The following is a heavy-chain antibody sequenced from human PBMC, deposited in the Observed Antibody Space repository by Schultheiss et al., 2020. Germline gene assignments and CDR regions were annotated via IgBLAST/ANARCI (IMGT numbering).Heavy chain of an antibody. CDR2: ISAYNGNT. J-gene: IGHJ4*02. CDR1: GYTFTSYG. V-gene: IGHV1-18*01. D-gene: IGHD6-13*01. Sequence: ASVKVSCKASGYTFTSYGISWVRQAPGQGLEWMGWISAYNGNTNYAQKFQGRVTITADKSTSTAYMELSSLRSEDTAVYYCARGYLIHAWGSWGQGTLVTVSS. CDR3: ARGYLIHAWGS.